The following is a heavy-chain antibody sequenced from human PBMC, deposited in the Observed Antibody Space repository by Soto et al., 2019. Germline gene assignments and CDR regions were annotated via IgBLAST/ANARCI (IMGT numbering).Heavy chain of an antibody. V-gene: IGHV3-30*18. Sequence: LRLSCAASGFTFSSYGMHWVRQAPGKGLEWVAVISYDGSNKYYADSVKGRFTISRDNSKNTLYLQMNSLRAEDTAVYYCAKDLFPHTAMVFDYWGQGTLVNVS. CDR2: ISYDGSNK. CDR3: AKDLFPHTAMVFDY. J-gene: IGHJ4*02. D-gene: IGHD5-18*01. CDR1: GFTFSSYG.